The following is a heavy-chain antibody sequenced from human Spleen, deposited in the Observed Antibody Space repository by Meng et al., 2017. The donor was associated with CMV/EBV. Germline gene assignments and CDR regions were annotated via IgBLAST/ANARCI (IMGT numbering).Heavy chain of an antibody. Sequence: SVKVSCKASGGTFSSYAISWVRQAPGQGLEWMGGTIPIFGTANYAQKFQGRVTITTDESTSTAYMELSSLRSEDTAVYYCASTLRGGWPLYGMDVWGQGTTVTVSS. D-gene: IGHD6-19*01. V-gene: IGHV1-69*05. CDR2: TIPIFGTA. CDR3: ASTLRGGWPLYGMDV. CDR1: GGTFSSYA. J-gene: IGHJ6*02.